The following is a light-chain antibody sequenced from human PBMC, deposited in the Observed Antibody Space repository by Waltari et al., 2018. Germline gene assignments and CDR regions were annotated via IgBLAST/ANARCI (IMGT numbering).Light chain of an antibody. J-gene: IGKJ4*01. V-gene: IGKV3-20*01. Sequence: EIVLTQSPGALSLSPGERATLSCRASQSLSSSYLAWYQQKPGPAPRLLIYGASSRASGIPDRFSGSGSGTDFTLTISRLEPEDFAVYYCQQYGRSPLTFGGGTKVEIK. CDR2: GAS. CDR1: QSLSSSY. CDR3: QQYGRSPLT.